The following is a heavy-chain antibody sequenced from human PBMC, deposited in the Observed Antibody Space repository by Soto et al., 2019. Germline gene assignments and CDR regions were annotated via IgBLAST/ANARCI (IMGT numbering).Heavy chain of an antibody. D-gene: IGHD6-25*01. Sequence: PGGSLRLSCAASGFTFVHYALTWVRQAPGKGLEWVADISGSGESAFYADSVKGRFTISRDNSKNMAYMELNSLRAEDTAVYYCAKSHSSAAVCYYYYGMDVWGQGTTVTVSS. V-gene: IGHV3-23*01. CDR2: ISGSGESA. J-gene: IGHJ6*02. CDR1: GFTFVHYA. CDR3: AKSHSSAAVCYYYYGMDV.